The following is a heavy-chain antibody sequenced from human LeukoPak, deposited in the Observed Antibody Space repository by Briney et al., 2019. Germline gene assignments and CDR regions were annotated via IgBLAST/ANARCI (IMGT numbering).Heavy chain of an antibody. CDR1: GFTFSTYA. CDR3: ARSAVGTSCRTAVDY. CDR2: ISTSGDRT. V-gene: IGHV3-23*01. Sequence: GGFLRLSCAASGFTFSTYAMTWVRQAPGKGLEWVSGISTSGDRTYYADSVKGRFTISRDNSKNTLYLQMNSLRAEDTAEYYCARSAVGTSCRTAVDYWGQGTLVTVSS. D-gene: IGHD1-26*01. J-gene: IGHJ4*02.